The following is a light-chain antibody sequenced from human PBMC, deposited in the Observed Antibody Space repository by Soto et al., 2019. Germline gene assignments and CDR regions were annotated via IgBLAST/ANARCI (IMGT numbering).Light chain of an antibody. CDR1: MSNIGGNA. J-gene: IGLJ2*01. CDR2: AND. V-gene: IGLV1-44*01. Sequence: QSVLTQPPSVSGTPGQRVTISCSGSMSNIGGNAVTWYQQVPGTAPKLLIYANDQRPSGISDRFSGSKSSTSASLAISGRQSEDDAYYCFALGDDNLRGVFGGGTKLTVL. CDR3: ALGDDNLRGV.